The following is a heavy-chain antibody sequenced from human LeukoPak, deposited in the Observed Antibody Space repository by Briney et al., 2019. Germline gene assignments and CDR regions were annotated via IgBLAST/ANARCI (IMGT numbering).Heavy chain of an antibody. D-gene: IGHD4-23*01. CDR2: TSYDGTNK. CDR3: AKDYGGNTYDTFDI. CDR1: GFPFSDFG. V-gene: IGHV3-30*18. J-gene: IGHJ3*02. Sequence: GGSLRLSCAASGFPFSDFGIHWVRQAPGKGLEWVAVTSYDGTNKYYGDSVKGRFTISRDNSKNTLYLQMNSLRAEDTAVYYCAKDYGGNTYDTFDIWGQGTMVAVSS.